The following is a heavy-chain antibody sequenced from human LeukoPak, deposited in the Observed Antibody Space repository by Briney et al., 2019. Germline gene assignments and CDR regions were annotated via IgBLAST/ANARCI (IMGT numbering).Heavy chain of an antibody. CDR1: GFTFNNLP. Sequence: GGSLTLSCAASGFTFNNLPMSWDRQAPGKGLEWVSAITGSGDTTYYADSVKGRFTISRDNSKSTLYLQMNSLRAEDTAIYYCAKDRGYWGQGTLVTVSS. V-gene: IGHV3-23*01. J-gene: IGHJ4*02. CDR3: AKDRGY. CDR2: ITGSGDTT.